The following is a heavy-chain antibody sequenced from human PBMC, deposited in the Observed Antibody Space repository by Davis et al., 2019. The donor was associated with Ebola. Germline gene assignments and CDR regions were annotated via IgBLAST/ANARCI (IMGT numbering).Heavy chain of an antibody. CDR1: GGSISSGDYY. Sequence: SETLSLTCTVSGGSISSGDYYWSWIRQPPGKGLEWIGYIYYSGSTYYNPSLKSRVTISVDTSKNQFSLKLSSVTAADTAVYYCARVRYYYDSSGYLQLYYYGMDVWGQGTTVTVSS. CDR2: IYYSGST. D-gene: IGHD3-22*01. V-gene: IGHV4-30-4*01. CDR3: ARVRYYYDSSGYLQLYYYGMDV. J-gene: IGHJ6*02.